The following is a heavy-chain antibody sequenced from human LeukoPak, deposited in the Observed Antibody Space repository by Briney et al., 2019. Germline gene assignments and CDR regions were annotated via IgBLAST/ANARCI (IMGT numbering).Heavy chain of an antibody. D-gene: IGHD5-12*01. Sequence: KTSETLSLTCTVSGDSVSSGSYYWSWVRQPPGKGLEWIGYIYYTGNTNYNPSLKSRVTISVDTSKNHFSLKLNSVTAADTAVYYCARDAAYSGYDAFDIWGQGTMVTVSS. CDR3: ARDAAYSGYDAFDI. CDR1: GDSVSSGSYY. J-gene: IGHJ3*02. V-gene: IGHV4-61*03. CDR2: IYYTGNT.